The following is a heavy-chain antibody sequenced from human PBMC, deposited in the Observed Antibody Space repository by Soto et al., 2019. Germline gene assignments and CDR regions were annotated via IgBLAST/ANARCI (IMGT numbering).Heavy chain of an antibody. CDR2: ISGSGSTI. J-gene: IGHJ6*01. CDR3: ARDKRDLPPFLTKAYYYD. D-gene: IGHD2-8*01. Sequence: PGRPRTVSRAATGSTFSTYDMIWVSPAPGKGLEWASYISGSGSTIYYADSVKGRFTISRDNAKNSLYLQMNSLRAEDTAVYYCARDKRDLPPFLTKAYYYD. V-gene: IGHV3-48*03. CDR1: GSTFSTYD.